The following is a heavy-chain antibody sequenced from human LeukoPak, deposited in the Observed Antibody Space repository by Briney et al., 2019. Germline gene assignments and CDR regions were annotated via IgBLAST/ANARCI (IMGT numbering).Heavy chain of an antibody. CDR2: IYYSGST. Sequence: KSSETLSLTCTVSGGSISSYYWSWIRQPPGKGLEWIGYIYYSGSTNYNPSLKSRVTISVDTSKNQFSLKLSSVTAADTAVYYCARTRPSPEFDYWGQGTLVTVSS. CDR3: ARTRPSPEFDY. V-gene: IGHV4-59*01. D-gene: IGHD4-11*01. J-gene: IGHJ4*02. CDR1: GGSISSYY.